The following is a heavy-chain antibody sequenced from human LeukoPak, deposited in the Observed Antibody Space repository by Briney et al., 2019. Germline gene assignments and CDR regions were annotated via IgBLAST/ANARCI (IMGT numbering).Heavy chain of an antibody. J-gene: IGHJ4*02. CDR2: ISGSGGST. CDR1: GFTFSNYS. D-gene: IGHD4-17*01. V-gene: IGHV3-23*01. CDR3: AKRGTVTTFGHCDY. Sequence: GGSLRLSCAASGFTFSNYSMNWVRQAPGKGLEWVSAISGSGGSTYYADSVKGRFTISRDNSKNTLYLQMNSLRAEDTAVYYCAKRGTVTTFGHCDYWGQGTLVTVSS.